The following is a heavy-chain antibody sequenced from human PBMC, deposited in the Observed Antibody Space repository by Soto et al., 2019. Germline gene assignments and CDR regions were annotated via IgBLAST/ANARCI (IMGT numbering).Heavy chain of an antibody. CDR1: GGSFSGYY. V-gene: IGHV4-34*01. Sequence: SETLSLTCAVYGGSFSGYYWSWIRQPPGKGLEWIGEINHSGSTNYNPSLKSRVTISVDTSKNQFSLKLSSVTAADTAVYYCARGQPFWSGYRYYYYMDVWGKGTTVTVSS. J-gene: IGHJ6*03. CDR2: INHSGST. CDR3: ARGQPFWSGYRYYYYMDV. D-gene: IGHD3-3*01.